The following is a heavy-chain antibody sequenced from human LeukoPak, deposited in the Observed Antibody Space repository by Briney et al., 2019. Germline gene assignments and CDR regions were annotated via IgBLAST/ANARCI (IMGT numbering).Heavy chain of an antibody. J-gene: IGHJ3*02. V-gene: IGHV3-74*01. Sequence: HPGRSLRLSCAASGFTFSSYWMHWVRQAPGKGLVWVSRINSDGSTTSYADSVKGRFTISRDNAKNTLYLQMNSLRAEDTAVYYCARDTADDAFDIWGQGTMVTVSS. CDR2: INSDGSTT. CDR3: ARDTADDAFDI. CDR1: GFTFSSYW.